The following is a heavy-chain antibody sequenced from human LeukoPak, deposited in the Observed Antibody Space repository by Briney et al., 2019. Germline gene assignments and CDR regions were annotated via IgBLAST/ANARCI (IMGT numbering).Heavy chain of an antibody. CDR3: ATDYGGKGDAFDI. Sequence: GGSLRLSCAASGFTFSSYEMNWVRQAPGKGLEWVSYISTSGSTIYYADSVQGRFIISRDNAKNSLYLLMNSLRAEDTAIYYCATDYGGKGDAFDIWGQGTMVTVSS. J-gene: IGHJ3*02. CDR2: ISTSGSTI. D-gene: IGHD4/OR15-4a*01. V-gene: IGHV3-48*03. CDR1: GFTFSSYE.